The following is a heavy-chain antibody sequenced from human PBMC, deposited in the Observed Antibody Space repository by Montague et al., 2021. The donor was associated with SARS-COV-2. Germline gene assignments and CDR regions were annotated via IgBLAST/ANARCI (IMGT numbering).Heavy chain of an antibody. J-gene: IGHJ4*02. CDR1: GFTFGDYA. Sequence: SLRLSCLASGFTFGDYAINWVRQAPGKGLEWVASISGDGATAYYXESXLGRFAISRDNSKNTVLLQMDSLRVKDAAVYYCAKALYSGGFFFESGSDFWGQGTLVTVSS. CDR3: AKALYSGGFFFESGSDF. V-gene: IGHV3-23*01. D-gene: IGHD6-19*01. CDR2: ISGDGATA.